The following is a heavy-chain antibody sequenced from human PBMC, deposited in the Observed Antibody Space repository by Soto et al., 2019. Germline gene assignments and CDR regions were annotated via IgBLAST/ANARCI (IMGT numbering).Heavy chain of an antibody. CDR3: ARGRVATISDFDY. CDR1: GYTFTGYY. CDR2: INPNSGGT. Sequence: QVQLVQSGAEVKKPGASVKVSCKASGYTFTGYYMHWVRQAPGQGLEWMGWINPNSGGTNYAQKFQGWVNMTRETSISTAYMELSRLRSDDTAVYYCARGRVATISDFDYWGQGTLVTVSS. D-gene: IGHD5-12*01. V-gene: IGHV1-2*04. J-gene: IGHJ4*02.